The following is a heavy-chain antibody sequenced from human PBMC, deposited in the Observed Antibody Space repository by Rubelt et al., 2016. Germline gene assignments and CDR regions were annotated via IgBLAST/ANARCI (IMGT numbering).Heavy chain of an antibody. CDR3: ARIPGSGSSEINWFDP. J-gene: IGHJ5*02. CDR2: IDPSDSYT. CDR1: GYSFTSYW. Sequence: EVQLVQSGAEVKKLGESLRISCKGSGYSFTSYWISWVRQMPGKGLEWMGRIDPSDSYTNYSPSFHGHVTISADKSISTAYLQWSSLKASDTAMYYCARIPGSGSSEINWFDPWGQGTLVTVSS. V-gene: IGHV5-10-1*03. D-gene: IGHD3-10*01.